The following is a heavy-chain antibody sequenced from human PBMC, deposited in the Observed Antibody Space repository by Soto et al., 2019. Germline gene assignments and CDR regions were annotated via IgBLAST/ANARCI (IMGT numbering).Heavy chain of an antibody. Sequence: SETLSLACVVSGGSFNDYYWSWIRQSPGKGLEWIGEINHRGSTIYNPSLKSRVTISVDTSKTQFSLKLSSVTAADTAMYYCARGRGRLFGAVYYNYGMDVWGQGTTVTVSS. CDR2: INHRGST. CDR3: ARGRGRLFGAVYYNYGMDV. V-gene: IGHV4-34*01. D-gene: IGHD3-3*01. J-gene: IGHJ6*02. CDR1: GGSFNDYY.